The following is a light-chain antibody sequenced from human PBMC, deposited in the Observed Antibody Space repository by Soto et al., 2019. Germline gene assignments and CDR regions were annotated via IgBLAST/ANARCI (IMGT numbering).Light chain of an antibody. CDR2: GAS. V-gene: IGKV3-11*01. Sequence: EIVLTQSPCTLSLSPGERATLSCRASQSVSNNYLAWYQRKPGQAPRLLIYGASNRATGIPARFSGSGSGTDFTLTISSLEPEDFAVYYCQQRSNWPPLTFGGGTKVDIK. CDR1: QSVSNNY. J-gene: IGKJ4*01. CDR3: QQRSNWPPLT.